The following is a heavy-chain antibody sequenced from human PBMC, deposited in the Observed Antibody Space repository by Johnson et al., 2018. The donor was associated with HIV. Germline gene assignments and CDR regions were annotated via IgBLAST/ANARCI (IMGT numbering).Heavy chain of an antibody. CDR3: AKAPLSGYEDAFDI. CDR2: IWYDGSNK. J-gene: IGHJ3*02. Sequence: QVQLVESGGGVVQPGRSLRLSCAASGFTFSSYGMHWVRQAPGKGLEWVAVIWYDGSNKYYADSVKGRFTISRYNSKNTLYLQMNSLRAEDQAVYYCAKAPLSGYEDAFDIWGQGTMVTVSS. V-gene: IGHV3-33*06. CDR1: GFTFSSYG. D-gene: IGHD3-22*01.